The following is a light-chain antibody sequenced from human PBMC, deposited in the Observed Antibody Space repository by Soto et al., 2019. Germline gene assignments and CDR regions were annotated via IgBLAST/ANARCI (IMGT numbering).Light chain of an antibody. Sequence: QSALTQPASVSGSPGQSITISCTGTSSDVGGYNYVSWYQQHPGKAPKLMIYDVSNRPSGVSNRFSGSKSDSTASLTISGLQAEDEADYYCSSYRSSSILVFGGGTKLTVL. V-gene: IGLV2-14*01. CDR2: DVS. J-gene: IGLJ2*01. CDR3: SSYRSSSILV. CDR1: SSDVGGYNY.